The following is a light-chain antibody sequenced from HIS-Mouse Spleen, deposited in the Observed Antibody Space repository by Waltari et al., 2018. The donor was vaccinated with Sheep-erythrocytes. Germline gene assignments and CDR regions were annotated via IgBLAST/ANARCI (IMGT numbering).Light chain of an antibody. V-gene: IGLV2-11*01. J-gene: IGLJ1*01. CDR1: SSDVGVYNY. Sequence: QSALTQPRSVSGSPGQSVPISCTGTSSDVGVYNYVSWYQQHPGKAPKLMIYDVSKRPSGVPDRFSGSKSGNTASLTISGLQAEDEADYYCQSYDSSLSGYVFGTGTKVTVL. CDR2: DVS. CDR3: QSYDSSLSGYV.